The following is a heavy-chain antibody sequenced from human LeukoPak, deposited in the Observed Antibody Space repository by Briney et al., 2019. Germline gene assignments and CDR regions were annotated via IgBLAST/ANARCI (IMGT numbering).Heavy chain of an antibody. CDR3: AKDYGYSSSWYDY. CDR1: GFTFDDYG. V-gene: IGHV3-9*01. J-gene: IGHJ4*02. D-gene: IGHD6-13*01. Sequence: HPGGSLRLSCEASGFTFDDYGMHWVRQAPGKGLEWVSTNSWNSASVGYVDSVKGRFTISRDNAKKTLYLQMNSLRPEDTALYYCAKDYGYSSSWYDYWGQGTLVTVSS. CDR2: NSWNSASV.